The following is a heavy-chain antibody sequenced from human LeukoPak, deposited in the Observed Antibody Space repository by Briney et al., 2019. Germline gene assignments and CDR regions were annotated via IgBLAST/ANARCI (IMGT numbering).Heavy chain of an antibody. Sequence: GASVKVSCKASGYTFTGYYTHWVRQAPGQGPEWMGWINPDSGGTRYAQKFQGRVTMTRDTSISTAYMDLTRLTSDDTAVYYCASPTPWNHDVFSIWGQGTMVTVSS. CDR1: GYTFTGYY. CDR3: ASPTPWNHDVFSI. D-gene: IGHD1-1*01. J-gene: IGHJ3*02. V-gene: IGHV1-2*02. CDR2: INPDSGGT.